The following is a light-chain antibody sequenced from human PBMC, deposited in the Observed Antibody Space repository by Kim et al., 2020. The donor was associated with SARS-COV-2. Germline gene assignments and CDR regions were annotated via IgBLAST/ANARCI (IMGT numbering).Light chain of an antibody. V-gene: IGKV3-15*01. Sequence: EIVMTQSPATLSVSPGERATLSCRASQSVSSNLAWYQQKPGQAPRLLIYGASTRATGIPARCSGSGSGTEFTLTISSLQSEDFAVYYCQQYNNWRWTFGQGTKVDIK. CDR2: GAS. CDR1: QSVSSN. CDR3: QQYNNWRWT. J-gene: IGKJ1*01.